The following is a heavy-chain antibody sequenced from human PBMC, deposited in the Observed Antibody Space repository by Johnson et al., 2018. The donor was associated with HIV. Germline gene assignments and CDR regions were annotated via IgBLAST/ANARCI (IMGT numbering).Heavy chain of an antibody. CDR2: ISGGGGSI. V-gene: IGHV3-23*04. D-gene: IGHD1-1*01. Sequence: VQLVESGGGVIRPGGSLRLSCAASEFTFDEYGMSWVRQAPGKGLEWVSSISGGGGSIYYADSVKGRFTISRDNSKNTLFLQMNSLRAEDTAVYCCAKGGHWTGTTHGDAFDIWGQGTMVTVSS. J-gene: IGHJ3*02. CDR3: AKGGHWTGTTHGDAFDI. CDR1: EFTFDEYG.